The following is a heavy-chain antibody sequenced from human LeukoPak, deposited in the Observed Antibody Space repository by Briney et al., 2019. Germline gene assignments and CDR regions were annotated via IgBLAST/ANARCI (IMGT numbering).Heavy chain of an antibody. V-gene: IGHV1-2*06. Sequence: GASVKVSCKASGYTFTSYAMNWVRQAPGQGLEWMGRINPNSGGTNYAQKFQGRVTMTRDTSISTAYMELSRLRSDDTAVYYCARKGRVGAKDAFDIWGQGTMVTVSS. CDR3: ARKGRVGAKDAFDI. J-gene: IGHJ3*02. D-gene: IGHD1-26*01. CDR2: INPNSGGT. CDR1: GYTFTSYA.